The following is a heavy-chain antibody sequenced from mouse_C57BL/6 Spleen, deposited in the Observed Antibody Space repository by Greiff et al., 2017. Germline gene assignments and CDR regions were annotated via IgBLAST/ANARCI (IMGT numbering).Heavy chain of an antibody. CDR3: ARGDYGSRDAMDY. Sequence: DVHLVESGGGLVKPGGSLKLSCAASGFTFSSYAMSWVRQTPEKRLEWVATISDGGSYTYYPDNVKGRFTISRDNAKNNLYLQMSHLKSEDTAMYYCARGDYGSRDAMDYWGQGTSVTVSS. CDR2: ISDGGSYT. V-gene: IGHV5-4*01. CDR1: GFTFSSYA. J-gene: IGHJ4*01. D-gene: IGHD1-1*01.